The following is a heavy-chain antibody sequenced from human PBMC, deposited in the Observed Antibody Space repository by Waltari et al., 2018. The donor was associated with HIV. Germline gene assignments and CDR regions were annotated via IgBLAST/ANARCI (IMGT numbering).Heavy chain of an antibody. CDR3: AKDMHDSSGYLFEY. Sequence: QVQLVESGGGVVQPGRSLGLACAASGFTFPSYGMHWVRQAPGKGLEWVAIISSDGSNKYYADSVKGRFTISRDNSKNTLYLQMNSLRAEDTAMYYCAKDMHDSSGYLFEYWGQGTLVTFSS. V-gene: IGHV3-30*18. CDR2: ISSDGSNK. J-gene: IGHJ4*02. D-gene: IGHD3-22*01. CDR1: GFTFPSYG.